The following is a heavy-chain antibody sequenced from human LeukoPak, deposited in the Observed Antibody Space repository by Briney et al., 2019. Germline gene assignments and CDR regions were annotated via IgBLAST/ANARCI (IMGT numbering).Heavy chain of an antibody. V-gene: IGHV3-33*01. Sequence: GGSLRLSCAASGFIFSSYGMHWVRQAPGKGLEWVAVIWYDGSNKYYADSVKGRFTISRDNSKNTLYLQMNSLRAEDTAVYYCARDRDAAGYYYYYGMDVWGQGTTVTVSS. CDR2: IWYDGSNK. CDR1: GFIFSSYG. CDR3: ARDRDAAGYYYYYGMDV. J-gene: IGHJ6*02. D-gene: IGHD6-13*01.